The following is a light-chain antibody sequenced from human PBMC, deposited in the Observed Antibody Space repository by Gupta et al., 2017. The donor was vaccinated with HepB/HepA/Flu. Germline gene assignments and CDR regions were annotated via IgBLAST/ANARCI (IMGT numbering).Light chain of an antibody. CDR1: RSVLYPSNNKNH. CDR3: QQGDSIPVT. Sequence: DIVMTQSLDSLAVSLGGRATINCKSSRSVLYPSNNKNHLAWYQQKSGQPPKLLIYWASTRESGVPDRFSGSGSGTDFTLTISSLQAEDVAVYCCQQGDSIPVTFGGGTKVEIK. CDR2: WAS. J-gene: IGKJ4*01. V-gene: IGKV4-1*01.